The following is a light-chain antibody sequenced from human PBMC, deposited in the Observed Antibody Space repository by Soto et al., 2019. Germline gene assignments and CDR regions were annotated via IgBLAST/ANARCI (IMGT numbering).Light chain of an antibody. J-gene: IGKJ1*01. CDR2: AAS. CDR3: LQDINYPWT. CDR1: QGIGTA. V-gene: IGKV1-6*01. Sequence: IQMTQSPSSLSASVGDRVTITCRPSQGIGTALAWYKQKPGKAPKLLIYAASTLQSGVPPRFSGSGSGTDFTLAISSLQPEDSATYYCLQDINYPWTFGQGTKVDIK.